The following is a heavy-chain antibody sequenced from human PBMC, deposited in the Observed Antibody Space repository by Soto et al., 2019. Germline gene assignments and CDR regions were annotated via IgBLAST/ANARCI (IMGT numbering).Heavy chain of an antibody. Sequence: SGPTLVNPTQTLTLTCTFSGFSLSTSGVGVGWIRQPPGKALEWLALIYWDDDKRYSPSLKSRLTITKDTSKNQVVLTMTNMDPVDTATYYCAHRRSLPYCSSTSCYSYNWFDPWGQGTLVTVSS. D-gene: IGHD2-2*01. CDR2: IYWDDDK. CDR1: GFSLSTSGVG. V-gene: IGHV2-5*02. J-gene: IGHJ5*02. CDR3: AHRRSLPYCSSTSCYSYNWFDP.